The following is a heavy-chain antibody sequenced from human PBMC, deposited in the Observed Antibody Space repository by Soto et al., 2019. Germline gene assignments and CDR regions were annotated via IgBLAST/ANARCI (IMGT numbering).Heavy chain of an antibody. V-gene: IGHV3-9*01. Sequence: PGGSLRLSCAASGFTFDDYAMHWVRQAPGKGLEWVSGISWNSGSIGYADSVKGRFTISRDNAKNSLYLQMNSLRAEDTALYYSAKTAVDGWSGRNYYYYMDVWGKGTTVTVSS. D-gene: IGHD3-3*01. CDR1: GFTFDDYA. CDR2: ISWNSGSI. CDR3: AKTAVDGWSGRNYYYYMDV. J-gene: IGHJ6*03.